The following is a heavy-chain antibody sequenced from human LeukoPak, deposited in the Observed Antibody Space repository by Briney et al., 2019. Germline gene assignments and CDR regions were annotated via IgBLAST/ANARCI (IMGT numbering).Heavy chain of an antibody. CDR2: IYYSGST. J-gene: IGHJ6*03. CDR3: ARHRGSSWSPYYYYMDV. V-gene: IGHV4-59*08. CDR1: GGSISSYY. Sequence: SETLSLTCTVSGGSISSYYWSWIRQPPGKGLEWIGYIYYSGSTNYNPSLKSRVTISVDTSKNQFSLKLSSVTAADTAVYYCARHRGSSWSPYYYYMDVWGKETTVTVSS. D-gene: IGHD6-13*01.